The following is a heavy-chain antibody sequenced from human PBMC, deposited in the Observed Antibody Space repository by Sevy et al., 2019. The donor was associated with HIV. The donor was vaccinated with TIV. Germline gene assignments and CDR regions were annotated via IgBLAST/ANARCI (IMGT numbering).Heavy chain of an antibody. V-gene: IGHV1-18*01. D-gene: IGHD3-10*01. Sequence: ASVKVSCKASGYTFTSYGISWVRQAPGQGLEWMGWISAYNGNTNYAQKLQGRVTMTTDTSTSTAYMELRSLRSDDTAVYYCARVLGFTMVRGVISPSWGDYYYYMDVWGKGTTVTVSS. J-gene: IGHJ6*03. CDR2: ISAYNGNT. CDR1: GYTFTSYG. CDR3: ARVLGFTMVRGVISPSWGDYYYYMDV.